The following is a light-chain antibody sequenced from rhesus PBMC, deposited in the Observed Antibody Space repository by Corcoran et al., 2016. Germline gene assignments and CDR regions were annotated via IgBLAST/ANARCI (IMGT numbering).Light chain of an antibody. Sequence: DIQMTQSPSSLSASVGDTVTITCQASQGMSKYLDWYQQKPWKAPKLLIYDASTLQSGVPSSLSGTGSGTDFTHTSSSLQPEDFATYYCPQPNSYPLTFGGGTKVELK. CDR2: DAS. J-gene: IGKJ4*01. CDR1: QGMSKY. CDR3: PQPNSYPLT. V-gene: IGKV1-25*01.